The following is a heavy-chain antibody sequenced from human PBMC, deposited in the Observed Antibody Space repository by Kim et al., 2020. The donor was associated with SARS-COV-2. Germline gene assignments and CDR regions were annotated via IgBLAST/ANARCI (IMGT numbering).Heavy chain of an antibody. Sequence: SETLSLTCSVSGDSISSTNFCWGWIRQSPGKGLEWIGSFCYSVTTYYNPSLMSRVTISADTSKNRFSLNLRSVSAADTTVYYCGRHKLRGGYYFDNWGPG. J-gene: IGHJ4*02. CDR2: FCYSVTT. CDR3: GRHKLRGGYYFDN. CDR1: GDSISSTNFC. V-gene: IGHV4-39*01. D-gene: IGHD2-15*01.